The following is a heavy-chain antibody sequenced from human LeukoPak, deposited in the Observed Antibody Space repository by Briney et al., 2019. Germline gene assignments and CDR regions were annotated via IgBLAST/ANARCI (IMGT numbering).Heavy chain of an antibody. Sequence: PGWSLTLSCAASGFTFSSYAVTWVRQAPGKGLEWVSGISGGDGSAYYADSVKGRFTISRDNSKNTLYLQMNSLRAEDTAVYYCARGSGGSSYSSLAYWGQGTLVTVSS. CDR1: GFTFSSYA. CDR2: ISGGDGSA. CDR3: ARGSGGSSYSSLAY. D-gene: IGHD2-15*01. J-gene: IGHJ4*02. V-gene: IGHV3-23*01.